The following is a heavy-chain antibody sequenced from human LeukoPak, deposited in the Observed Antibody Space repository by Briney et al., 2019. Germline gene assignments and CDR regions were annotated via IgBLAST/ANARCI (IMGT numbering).Heavy chain of an antibody. Sequence: PGGSLRLSCAASGFTFTSYAMTWVRQAPGKGLEWVSAISGSGGSTYYADSVKGRFTISRDNSRNTLFLQMNSLRAEDTALYYCAKALGYSGYDFPDYWGQGTLVSVSS. CDR3: AKALGYSGYDFPDY. CDR1: GFTFTSYA. V-gene: IGHV3-23*01. CDR2: ISGSGGST. J-gene: IGHJ4*02. D-gene: IGHD5-12*01.